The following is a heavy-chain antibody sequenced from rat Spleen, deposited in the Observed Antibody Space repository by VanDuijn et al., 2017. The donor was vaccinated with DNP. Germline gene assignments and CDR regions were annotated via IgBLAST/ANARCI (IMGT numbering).Heavy chain of an antibody. CDR1: GFTFNTYW. J-gene: IGHJ3*01. CDR3: TRQRLNWFSY. Sequence: EVQLVETGGGLVPPGRSLKLSCVASGFTFNTYWMFWIRQTPGKGLEWVASINPDGSNTYCQDSVKGRFTISRDNAGNTVYLEMNSLRSEDTATYYCTRQRLNWFSYWGQGTLVTVSS. CDR2: INPDGSNT. V-gene: IGHV5-58*01.